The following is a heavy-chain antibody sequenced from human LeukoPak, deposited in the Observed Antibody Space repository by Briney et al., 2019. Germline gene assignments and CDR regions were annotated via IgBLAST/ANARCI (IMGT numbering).Heavy chain of an antibody. CDR2: ISGSGGST. J-gene: IGHJ6*02. V-gene: IGHV3-23*01. D-gene: IGHD4-23*01. Sequence: GGSLRLSCAASGFTFSSYAMSWVRQAPGKGLEWVSAISGSGGSTYYADSVKGRFTISRDNSKNTLYLQMNSLRAEDTAVYYCVTSALPMTTVVTPSYYYYGMDVWGQGTTVTVSS. CDR3: VTSALPMTTVVTPSYYYYGMDV. CDR1: GFTFSSYA.